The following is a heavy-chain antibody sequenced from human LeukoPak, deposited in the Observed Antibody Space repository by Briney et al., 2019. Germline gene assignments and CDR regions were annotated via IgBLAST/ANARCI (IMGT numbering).Heavy chain of an antibody. Sequence: SETLSLTCTVSGGSISTYYWNWLRQPPGKGLEWIGRIYTTGSTNYNPSLKSRVTMSVDTSKNQFSLKLSSVTAADTAVYFCTRASETRGWADWYFDLWGRGTLVTVSS. CDR2: IYTTGST. D-gene: IGHD1-26*01. J-gene: IGHJ2*01. CDR1: GGSISTYY. V-gene: IGHV4-4*07. CDR3: TRASETRGWADWYFDL.